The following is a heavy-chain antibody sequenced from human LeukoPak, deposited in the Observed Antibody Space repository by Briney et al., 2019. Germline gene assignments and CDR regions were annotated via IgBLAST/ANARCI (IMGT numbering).Heavy chain of an antibody. Sequence: SQTLSLTCAISGDSVSSNSAAWNWIRQSPSRGLEWLGRTYYRSKWYNDYAVSVKSRITINPDTSKNQFSLQLNSVTPEDTAVYYCARAAGRLRRITGTNRHYYYYGMDVWGQGTTVTVSS. V-gene: IGHV6-1*01. J-gene: IGHJ6*02. CDR2: TYYRSKWYN. CDR1: GDSVSSNSAA. CDR3: ARAAGRLRRITGTNRHYYYYGMDV. D-gene: IGHD1/OR15-1a*01.